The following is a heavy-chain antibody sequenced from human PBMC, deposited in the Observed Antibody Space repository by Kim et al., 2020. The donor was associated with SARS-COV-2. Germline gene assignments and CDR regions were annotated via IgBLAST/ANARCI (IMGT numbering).Heavy chain of an antibody. V-gene: IGHV4-31*03. Sequence: SETLSLTCTVSGGSISSGGYYWSWIRQHPGKGLEWIGYIYYSGSTYYNPSLKSRVTISVDTSKNQFSLKLSSVTAADTAVYYCARDSSGSYDYYYYYGMDVWGQGTTVTVSS. CDR3: ARDSSGSYDYYYYYGMDV. CDR2: IYYSGST. D-gene: IGHD3-10*01. J-gene: IGHJ6*02. CDR1: GGSISSGGYY.